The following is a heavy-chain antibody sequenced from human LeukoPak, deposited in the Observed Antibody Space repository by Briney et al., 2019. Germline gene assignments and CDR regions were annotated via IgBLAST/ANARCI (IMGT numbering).Heavy chain of an antibody. J-gene: IGHJ4*02. D-gene: IGHD3-3*01. CDR1: GYTLTELS. CDR2: FDPEDGET. V-gene: IGHV1-24*01. CDR3: ATIVWSGYYRVDY. Sequence: ASVKVSCKVSGYTLTELSMHWVRLAPGKGLEWMGGFDPEDGETIYAQKFQGRATMTEDTSTDTAYMELSSLRSEDTAVYYCATIVWSGYYRVDYWGQGTLVTVSS.